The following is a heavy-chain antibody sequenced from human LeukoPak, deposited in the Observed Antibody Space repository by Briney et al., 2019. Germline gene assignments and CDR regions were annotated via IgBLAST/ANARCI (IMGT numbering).Heavy chain of an antibody. CDR1: GYTFTSYG. CDR2: ISAYNGNT. J-gene: IGHJ5*02. Sequence: GASVKVSCKASGYTFTSYGISWVRQAPGQGLEWMGWISAYNGNTNYAQKLQGRVTMTTDTSTSTAYMELRSLRSDDTAVYYCASARITMVRGVIAGWFDPWGQRTLVTVSS. D-gene: IGHD3-10*01. CDR3: ASARITMVRGVIAGWFDP. V-gene: IGHV1-18*01.